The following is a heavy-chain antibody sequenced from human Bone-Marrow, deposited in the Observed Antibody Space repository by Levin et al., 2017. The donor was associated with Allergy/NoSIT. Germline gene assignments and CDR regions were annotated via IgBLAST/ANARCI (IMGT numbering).Heavy chain of an antibody. CDR2: IYPGDSDT. CDR1: GYSFTSYW. CDR3: ASSYSSSGRTLDY. Sequence: GESLKISCKGSGYSFTSYWIGWVRQMPGKGLEWMGIIYPGDSDTRYSPSFQGQVTISADKSISTAYLQWSSLKASDTAMYYCASSYSSSGRTLDYWGQGTLVTVSS. J-gene: IGHJ4*02. D-gene: IGHD6-13*01. V-gene: IGHV5-51*01.